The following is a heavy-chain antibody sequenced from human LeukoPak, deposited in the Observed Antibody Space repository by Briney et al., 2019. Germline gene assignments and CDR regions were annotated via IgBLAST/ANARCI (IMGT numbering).Heavy chain of an antibody. CDR1: GGSISSGGYS. Sequence: SETLSLTCAVSGGSISSGGYSWSWIRQPPGKGLEWIGYIFDSGSTYYSPSLKSRVSISVERSTNQFSLQLSSVTAADTAVYYCARCSRGQQLVPSVWGQGTLVTVSS. CDR2: IFDSGST. V-gene: IGHV4-30-2*01. CDR3: ARCSRGQQLVPSV. D-gene: IGHD6-13*01. J-gene: IGHJ4*02.